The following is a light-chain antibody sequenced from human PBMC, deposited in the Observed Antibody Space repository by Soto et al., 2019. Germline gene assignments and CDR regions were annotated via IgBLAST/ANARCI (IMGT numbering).Light chain of an antibody. Sequence: EIVLTQSPATLSLSPGERATLSCRASQSVSSYLAWYQQKPGQAPRLLIYDASNRATGIPARFSGSGSGTDFTLTISSLEREDFAVYYGQHRSNCVFGQGTRLEIK. CDR1: QSVSSY. CDR2: DAS. V-gene: IGKV3-11*01. CDR3: QHRSNCV. J-gene: IGKJ5*01.